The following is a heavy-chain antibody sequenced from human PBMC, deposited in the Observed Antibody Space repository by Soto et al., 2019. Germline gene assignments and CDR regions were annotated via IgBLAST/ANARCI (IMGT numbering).Heavy chain of an antibody. Sequence: SETLSLTCAVYGGSFSGYYWSWIRQPPGKGLEWIGEINHSGSTNYNPSLKSRVTISVDTSKNQFSLKLSSVTAADTAVYYCARLELLWFGELLWADAFDIWGQGTMVTVSS. CDR3: ARLELLWFGELLWADAFDI. D-gene: IGHD3-10*01. V-gene: IGHV4-34*01. CDR2: INHSGST. CDR1: GGSFSGYY. J-gene: IGHJ3*02.